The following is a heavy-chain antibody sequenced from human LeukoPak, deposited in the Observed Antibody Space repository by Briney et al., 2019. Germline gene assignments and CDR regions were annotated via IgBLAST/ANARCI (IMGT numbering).Heavy chain of an antibody. D-gene: IGHD3-10*01. V-gene: IGHV4-31*03. CDR2: IFYSGSA. Sequence: PSENLSLTCTVSGGSISSDDYYWDWIRQHPEKSLEWIGYIFYSGSAYYNPSLKSRVTISVDTSKNQFSLKLSSVTAADTAVYYCARGSTLIRGFDYWGQGTLVTVSS. J-gene: IGHJ4*02. CDR1: GGSISSDDYY. CDR3: ARGSTLIRGFDY.